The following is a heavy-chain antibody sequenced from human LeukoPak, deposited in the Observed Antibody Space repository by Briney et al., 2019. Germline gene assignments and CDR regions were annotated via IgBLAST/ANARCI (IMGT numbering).Heavy chain of an antibody. D-gene: IGHD3-10*01. J-gene: IGHJ4*02. Sequence: GGSLRLSCAASGFTFSNYAMSWVRQAPGKGLEWVSTISGSGGSTYYADSVKGRFTISRDNSKNTLYLQMNSLRAEDTAVYYCGFGETRPLFDYWGQGTLVTVSS. CDR1: GFTFSNYA. V-gene: IGHV3-23*01. CDR3: GFGETRPLFDY. CDR2: ISGSGGST.